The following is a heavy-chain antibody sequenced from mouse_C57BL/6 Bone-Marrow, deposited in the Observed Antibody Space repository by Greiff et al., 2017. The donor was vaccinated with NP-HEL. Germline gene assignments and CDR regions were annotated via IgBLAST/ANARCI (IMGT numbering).Heavy chain of an antibody. CDR2: IDPEDGDT. CDR1: GFNITDYY. V-gene: IGHV14-1*01. CDR3: TVDYCGSSYADY. Sequence: VQLQQSGAELVRPGASVKLSCTASGFNITDYYMHWVKQRPEQGLEWIGRIDPEDGDTEYAPKFQGKATMTADTSSNTAYLQLSSLTSEDTAVYYCTVDYCGSSYADYWGQGTTLTVSS. D-gene: IGHD1-1*01. J-gene: IGHJ2*01.